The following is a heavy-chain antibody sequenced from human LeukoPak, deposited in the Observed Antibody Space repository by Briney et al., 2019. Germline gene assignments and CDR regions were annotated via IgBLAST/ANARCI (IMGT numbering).Heavy chain of an antibody. CDR3: GGGGGLDV. CDR2: INHNGNVN. D-gene: IGHD3-16*01. V-gene: IGHV3-7*03. Sequence: GGSLRLSCAASGFTFSSYWMNWARQAPGKGLEWVASINHNGNVNYYVDSVKGRFTISRDNAKNSLYLQMSNLRAEDTAVYFCGGGGGLDVWGKGARVP. CDR1: GFTFSSYW. J-gene: IGHJ6*04.